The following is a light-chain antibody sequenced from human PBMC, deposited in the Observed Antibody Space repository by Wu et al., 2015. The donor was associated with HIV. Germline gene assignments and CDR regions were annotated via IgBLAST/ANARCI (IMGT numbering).Light chain of an antibody. Sequence: PGERATLSWKASQTIARSHLAWYQQKPGQPPRLLIYSASSRAPGIPDRFSGSGSRTDFTLTISRLEPEDFAVYFCQQYRTFGPGTKVDIK. CDR3: QQYRT. CDR2: SAS. CDR1: QTIARSH. J-gene: IGKJ3*01. V-gene: IGKV3-20*01.